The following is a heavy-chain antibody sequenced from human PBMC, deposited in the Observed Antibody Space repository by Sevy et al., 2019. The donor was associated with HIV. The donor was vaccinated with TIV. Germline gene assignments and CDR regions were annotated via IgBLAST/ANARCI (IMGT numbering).Heavy chain of an antibody. CDR2: IVVGSGNT. J-gene: IGHJ6*02. V-gene: IGHV1-58*01. D-gene: IGHD1-7*01. CDR1: GFTFTSSA. CDR3: AAESERNSPGDYYCGMDV. Sequence: ASVKVSCKASGFTFTSSAVQWVRQARGQRLEWIGWIVVGSGNTNYAQKFQERVTITRDMSTSTAYMELSSLRSEDTAVYYCAAESERNSPGDYYCGMDVWGQGTTVTVSS.